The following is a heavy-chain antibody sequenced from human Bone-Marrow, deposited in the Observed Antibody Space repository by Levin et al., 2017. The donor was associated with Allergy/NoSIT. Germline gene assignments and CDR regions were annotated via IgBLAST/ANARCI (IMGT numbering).Heavy chain of an antibody. CDR3: ALDVDF. V-gene: IGHV3-7*01. J-gene: IGHJ4*02. Sequence: GESLKISCTVPGHIFSSYRMNWVRQAPGKGLEWVANINQDGSEENYLDSVKGRFTISRDNAKRSLYLQMNSLTADDTATYYCALDVDFWGQGTRVIVSS. CDR1: GHIFSSYR. CDR2: INQDGSEE.